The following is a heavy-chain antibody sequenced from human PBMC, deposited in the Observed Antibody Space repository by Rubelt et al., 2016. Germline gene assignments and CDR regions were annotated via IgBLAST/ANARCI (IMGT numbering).Heavy chain of an antibody. CDR3: ARVIAAREDYNWFDP. J-gene: IGHJ5*02. CDR2: ISTNTGNP. Sequence: QVQLVQSGAEVKKPGASVKVSCKASGYTFTSYGISWVRQAPGQGLEWMGWISTNTGNPTYAQGFTGRFVFSLDTSVSTAYLQISSLKAEDTAVYYCARVIAAREDYNWFDPWGQGTLVTVSS. CDR1: GYTFTSYG. V-gene: IGHV7-4-1*02. D-gene: IGHD6-6*01.